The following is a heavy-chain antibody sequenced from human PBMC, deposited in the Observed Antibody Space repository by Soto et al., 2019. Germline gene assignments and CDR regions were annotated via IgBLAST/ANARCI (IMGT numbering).Heavy chain of an antibody. CDR2: ISGSGGST. CDR1: GFTFSSYA. J-gene: IGHJ4*02. D-gene: IGHD6-6*01. CDR3: AKLSSSIAARPGYLATFDY. Sequence: GGSLRLSCAASGFTFSSYAMSWVRQAPGKGLEWVSAISGSGGSTYYADSVKGRFTISRDNSKNTLYLQMNSLRAEDTAVYYCAKLSSSIAARPGYLATFDYWGQGTLVTVSS. V-gene: IGHV3-23*01.